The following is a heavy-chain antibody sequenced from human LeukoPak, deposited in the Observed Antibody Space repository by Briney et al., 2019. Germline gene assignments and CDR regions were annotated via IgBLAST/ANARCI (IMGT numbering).Heavy chain of an antibody. CDR1: GGSISTYY. CDR3: ASTGYSSGWYLYFDL. D-gene: IGHD6-19*01. J-gene: IGHJ2*01. CDR2: IYYSGST. Sequence: SETLSLTCTVSGGSISTYYWNWIRQSPGKGLEWIGYIYYSGSTNYNPSLKSRVTISVDTSKNQFSLKLSSVTAADTAVYYCASTGYSSGWYLYFDLWGRGTLVTVSS. V-gene: IGHV4-59*08.